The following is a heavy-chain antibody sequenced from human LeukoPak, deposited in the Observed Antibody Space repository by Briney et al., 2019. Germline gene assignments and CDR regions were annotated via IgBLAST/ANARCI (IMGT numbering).Heavy chain of an antibody. CDR2: IYTSGNT. V-gene: IGHV4-4*07. CDR3: ARDGPAASDY. CDR1: GGSISTYY. D-gene: IGHD2-2*01. J-gene: IGHJ4*02. Sequence: SETLSLTCTVSGGSISTYYWSWIRQPAGKGLEWIGRIYTSGNTNFNPSLKSRVTMSVDTSKNQFSLKLIPVTAADTAVYYCARDGPAASDYWGQGTLVTVSS.